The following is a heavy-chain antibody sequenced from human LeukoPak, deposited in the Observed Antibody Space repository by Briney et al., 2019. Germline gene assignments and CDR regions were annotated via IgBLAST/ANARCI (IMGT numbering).Heavy chain of an antibody. CDR3: ARAEISGWFYFDY. D-gene: IGHD3-10*01. CDR2: VNPNSGAT. V-gene: IGHV1-2*02. CDR1: RYTFTDYY. J-gene: IGHJ4*02. Sequence: ASVKVSCKASRYTFTDYYIHSVRQAPGQGLEWMGRVNPNSGATNYAQKFQGRVSMTRDTSIRTAYMELSRLSPDDTAIYYCARAEISGWFYFDYWGQGTLVTVSS.